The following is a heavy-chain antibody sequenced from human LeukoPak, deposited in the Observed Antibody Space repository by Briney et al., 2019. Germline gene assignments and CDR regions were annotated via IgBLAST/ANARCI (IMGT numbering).Heavy chain of an antibody. CDR2: INPNSGGT. CDR1: GYTFTAYY. J-gene: IGHJ4*02. CDR3: ARDPYSNYAFDY. D-gene: IGHD4-11*01. V-gene: IGHV1-2*02. Sequence: GASVKVSCKASGYTFTAYYMHWVRQAPGQGLEWMGWINPNSGGTNYAQKFQGRVTMTRDTSISTAYMELSRLRSDDTAVYYCARDPYSNYAFDYWGQGTLVTVSS.